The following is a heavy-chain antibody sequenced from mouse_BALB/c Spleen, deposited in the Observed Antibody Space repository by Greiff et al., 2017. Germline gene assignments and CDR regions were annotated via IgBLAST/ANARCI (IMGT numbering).Heavy chain of an antibody. J-gene: IGHJ4*01. Sequence: VQLQQSGPELVKPGASVKMSCKASGYTFTSYVMHWVKQKPGQGLEWIGYINPYNDGTKYNEKFKGKATLTSDKSSSTAYMELSSLTSEDSAVYYCARSRYGSSYYYAMDYWGQGTSVTVSS. CDR1: GYTFTSYV. CDR3: ARSRYGSSYYYAMDY. CDR2: INPYNDGT. V-gene: IGHV1-14*01. D-gene: IGHD1-1*01.